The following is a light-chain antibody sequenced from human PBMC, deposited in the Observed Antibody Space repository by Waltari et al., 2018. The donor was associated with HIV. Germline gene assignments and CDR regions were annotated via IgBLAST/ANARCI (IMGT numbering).Light chain of an antibody. CDR3: AAYAGNNIVI. Sequence: QSALTQPPSASGSPGQSVPFSCTGTSSDIGYFNYVSWYQQHPGKAPKLLIYDVNKRPSGVPDRFSASKSGATASLTVSGLLAEDEADYYCAAYAGNNIVIFGGGTKVTV. CDR1: SSDIGYFNY. J-gene: IGLJ2*01. V-gene: IGLV2-8*01. CDR2: DVN.